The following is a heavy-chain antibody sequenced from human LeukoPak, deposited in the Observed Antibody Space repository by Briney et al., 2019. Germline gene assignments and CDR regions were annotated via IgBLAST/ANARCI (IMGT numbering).Heavy chain of an antibody. CDR3: ARGTMTTVTYYFDY. D-gene: IGHD4-17*01. V-gene: IGHV4-34*01. CDR1: GGSLSGYY. J-gene: IGHJ4*02. CDR2: INHSGST. Sequence: SETLSLTCAVYGGSLSGYYWSWIRQPPGKGLEWIGEINHSGSTNYNPSLKSRVTISVDTSKNQFSLKLSSVTAADTAVYYCARGTMTTVTYYFDYWGQGTLVTVSS.